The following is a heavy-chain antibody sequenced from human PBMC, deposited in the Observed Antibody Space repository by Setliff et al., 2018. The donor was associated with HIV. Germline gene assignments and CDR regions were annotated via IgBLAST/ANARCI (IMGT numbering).Heavy chain of an antibody. CDR2: IHYSGST. J-gene: IGHJ3*02. CDR1: GGSISNTPYY. V-gene: IGHV4-39*07. CDR3: VRNRSGYSGRGYDVLDI. D-gene: IGHD3-22*01. Sequence: PSETLSLTCTVSGGSISNTPYYWAWIRLPPGKGLEWIASIHYSGSTYHNPSLASRVTISVDTSKNQFSLNLRSVTAADTAVYYCVRNRSGYSGRGYDVLDIWGQGTLVTVSS.